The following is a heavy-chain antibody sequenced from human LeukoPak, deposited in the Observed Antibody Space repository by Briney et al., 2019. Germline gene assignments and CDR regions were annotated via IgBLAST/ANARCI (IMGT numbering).Heavy chain of an antibody. V-gene: IGHV5-51*01. CDR3: ARHLRLWQNWFDP. D-gene: IGHD5-18*01. J-gene: IGHJ5*02. Sequence: GESLKISCKGSGYSFPSYWIGWVRQMPGKGLEWMGITNPGDSDTRYSPSFQGQVTISADKSISTAYPQWSSLKASDTAMYYCARHLRLWQNWFDPWGQGTLVTVSS. CDR1: GYSFPSYW. CDR2: TNPGDSDT.